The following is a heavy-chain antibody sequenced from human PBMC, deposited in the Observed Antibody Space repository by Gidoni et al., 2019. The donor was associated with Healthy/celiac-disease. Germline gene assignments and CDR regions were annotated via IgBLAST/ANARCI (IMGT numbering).Heavy chain of an antibody. J-gene: IGHJ4*02. V-gene: IGHV3-15*07. CDR3: TTDIVVVPAAIY. Sequence: EVQLVESGGGLVKPGGSLRLSCAASGFPFSNAWMNWVRQAPGKGLEWVGRIKSKTDGGTTDYAAPVKGRFTISRDDSKNTLYLQMNSLKTEDTAVYYCTTDIVVVPAAIYWGQGTLVTVSS. CDR2: IKSKTDGGTT. CDR1: GFPFSNAW. D-gene: IGHD2-2*01.